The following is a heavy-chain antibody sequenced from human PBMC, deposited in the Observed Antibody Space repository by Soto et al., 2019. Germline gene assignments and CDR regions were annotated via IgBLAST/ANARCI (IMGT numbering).Heavy chain of an antibody. J-gene: IGHJ4*02. V-gene: IGHV3-11*03. Sequence: GGSLRLSCAASGFTFSDYYMSWIRQAPGKGLEWISYISSTSIYTDYAESVKGRFAISRDNAKNSLYLQINSLRAEDTAVYYCASGPVLRGVPRQFDYWGQGTLVTVSS. D-gene: IGHD3-10*01. CDR3: ASGPVLRGVPRQFDY. CDR2: ISSTSIYT. CDR1: GFTFSDYY.